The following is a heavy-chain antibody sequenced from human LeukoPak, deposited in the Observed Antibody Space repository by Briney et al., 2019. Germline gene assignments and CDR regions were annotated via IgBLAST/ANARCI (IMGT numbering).Heavy chain of an antibody. V-gene: IGHV4-4*07. D-gene: IGHD4/OR15-4a*01. CDR2: IYTSGST. J-gene: IGHJ4*02. CDR3: AATIKRDYGDTNLDY. CDR1: GGSISSYY. Sequence: SETLSLTRTVSGGSISSYYWSWIRQPAGKGLECIGRIYTSGSTNYNPSLKSRVTMSVDTSKNQFSLKLGSVTAADTAVYYCAATIKRDYGDTNLDYWGQGTLVTVSS.